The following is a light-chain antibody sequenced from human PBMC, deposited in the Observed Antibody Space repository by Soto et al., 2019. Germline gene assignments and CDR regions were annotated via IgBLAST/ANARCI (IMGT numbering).Light chain of an antibody. V-gene: IGLV2-14*01. CDR3: YSYRGSNAWV. Sequence: QSVLTQPASVSGSPGQSITISCTGTSSDIGGYNYVSWYQQHPGKVPKLMIFEVSNRPSGVSYRFSGSKSGNTASLTISGLQAEDEADYYCYSYRGSNAWVFGGGTKLTVL. CDR1: SSDIGGYNY. CDR2: EVS. J-gene: IGLJ3*02.